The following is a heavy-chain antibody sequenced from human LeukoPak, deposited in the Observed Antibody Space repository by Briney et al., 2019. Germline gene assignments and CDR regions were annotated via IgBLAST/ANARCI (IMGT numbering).Heavy chain of an antibody. V-gene: IGHV3-30-3*01. Sequence: GRSLRLSCAASGFTFSSYAMHWVRQAPGKGLEWVAVISYDGSNKYYADSVKGRFTISRDNSKNTLYLQMNSLRAEDTAVYYCARDDCSSTSCYSNEGIWGQGTMVTVSS. CDR2: ISYDGSNK. CDR3: ARDDCSSTSCYSNEGI. D-gene: IGHD2-2*01. J-gene: IGHJ3*02. CDR1: GFTFSSYA.